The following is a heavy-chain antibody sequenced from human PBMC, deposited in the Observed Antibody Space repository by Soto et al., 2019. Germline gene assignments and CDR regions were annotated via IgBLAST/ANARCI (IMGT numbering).Heavy chain of an antibody. D-gene: IGHD6-13*01. CDR1: GFPFSSYA. Sequence: EVQLLESGGGLVQPGGSLRLSCAASGFPFSSYAITWVRQVPGKGLEWVSVISGSGDSTSYADSVKGRFTISRDNSKNTLYLQMNSLRADDAALYYCAKAMAASFWGQGALVTVSS. V-gene: IGHV3-23*01. CDR2: ISGSGDST. CDR3: AKAMAASF. J-gene: IGHJ4*02.